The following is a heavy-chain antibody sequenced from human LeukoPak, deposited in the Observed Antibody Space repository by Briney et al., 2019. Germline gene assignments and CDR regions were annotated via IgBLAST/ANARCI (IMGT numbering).Heavy chain of an antibody. CDR1: GFTFSSYG. V-gene: IGHV3-66*01. D-gene: IGHD6-13*01. CDR2: IYNTGST. CDR3: ARGLSSSSWYYN. J-gene: IGHJ4*02. Sequence: GGTLRLSCAASGFTFSSYGMSWVRQAPGKGLEWVSVIYNTGSTYYAESVKGRFTISRDNSKNTLYLQMNSLRAEDTAVYYCARGLSSSSWYYNWGQGTLVTVSS.